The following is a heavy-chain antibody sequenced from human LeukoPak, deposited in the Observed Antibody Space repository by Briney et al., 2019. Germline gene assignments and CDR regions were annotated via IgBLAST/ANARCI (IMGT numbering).Heavy chain of an antibody. D-gene: IGHD6-19*01. V-gene: IGHV5-51*01. CDR2: IYPGDSDT. CDR1: GYTFTDHW. Sequence: GEPLKISCKASGYTFTDHWIGWVRQMPGKGLEWMGIIYPGDSDTRYSPSFQGQVTISADKSISTAYLQWRNLQAPDTAMYYCARGDNSGWYFFDYWGQGTLVTVSS. J-gene: IGHJ4*02. CDR3: ARGDNSGWYFFDY.